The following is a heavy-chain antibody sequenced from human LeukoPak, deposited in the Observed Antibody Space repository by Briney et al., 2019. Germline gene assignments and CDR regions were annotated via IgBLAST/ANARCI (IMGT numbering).Heavy chain of an antibody. J-gene: IGHJ4*02. Sequence: SETLSLTCTVSGGSISSSSYYWGWIRQPPGKGLEWIGSIYYSGSTYYNPSLKSRVTISVDTSKNQFSLKLSSVTAADTAVYYCATEITSTRALDYWGQGTLVTVSS. CDR2: IYYSGST. V-gene: IGHV4-39*01. D-gene: IGHD3-16*01. CDR1: GGSISSSSYY. CDR3: ATEITSTRALDY.